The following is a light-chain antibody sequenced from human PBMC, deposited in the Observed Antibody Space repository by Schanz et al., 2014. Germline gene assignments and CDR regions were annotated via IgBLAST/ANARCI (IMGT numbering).Light chain of an antibody. CDR1: QSVSNNY. Sequence: EIVLAQSPGTLSLSPGERATLSCRASQSVSNNYLAWYQRKPGQAPRLLIYGASSRATGIPDRFSGSGSGTDFTLTISRLEPEDFAVYYCQQYNNWPPYTFGQGTKLEIK. CDR2: GAS. CDR3: QQYNNWPPYT. V-gene: IGKV3-20*01. J-gene: IGKJ2*01.